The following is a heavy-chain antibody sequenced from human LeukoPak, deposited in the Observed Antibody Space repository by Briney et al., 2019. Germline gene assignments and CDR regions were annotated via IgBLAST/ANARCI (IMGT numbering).Heavy chain of an antibody. Sequence: GGSLRLSCAASGFTFSSYSLNWVRQAPGKGLEWVSSISGSSSFIYYADPVKGRFTISRDSAKNSLYLQMNSLRAEDTAVYYCARDLEITFGGVIVTFGYWGQGTLVTVSS. CDR2: ISGSSSFI. CDR3: ARDLEITFGGVIVTFGY. CDR1: GFTFSSYS. J-gene: IGHJ4*02. V-gene: IGHV3-21*01. D-gene: IGHD3-16*02.